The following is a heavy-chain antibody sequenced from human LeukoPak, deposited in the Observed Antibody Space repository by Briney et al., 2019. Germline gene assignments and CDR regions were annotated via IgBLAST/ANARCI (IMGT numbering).Heavy chain of an antibody. D-gene: IGHD2-15*01. CDR3: ARKYCSGGSCYLGWFDP. J-gene: IGHJ5*02. CDR2: INHSGST. V-gene: IGHV4-34*01. Sequence: SETLSLTCAVYGGFFSGYYWSWIRQPPGKGLEWIGEINHSGSTNYNPSLKSRVTISVDTSKNQFSLKLSSVTAADTAVYYCARKYCSGGSCYLGWFDPWGQGTLVTVSS. CDR1: GGFFSGYY.